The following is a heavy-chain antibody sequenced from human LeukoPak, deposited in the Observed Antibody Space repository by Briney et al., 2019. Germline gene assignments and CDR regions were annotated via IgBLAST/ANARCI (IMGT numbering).Heavy chain of an antibody. CDR2: IIPIFGTA. CDR1: GGTFSSYA. CDR3: AREIPYYYYGMDV. Sequence: GASVKVSCKASGGTFSSYAISWVRQAPGQGLEWMGGIIPIFGTANYAQKFQGRVSITRDTSASTAYMELSSLRSEDTAVYYCAREIPYYYYGMDVWGLGTTVTVSS. J-gene: IGHJ6*02. V-gene: IGHV1-69*05. D-gene: IGHD2-21*01.